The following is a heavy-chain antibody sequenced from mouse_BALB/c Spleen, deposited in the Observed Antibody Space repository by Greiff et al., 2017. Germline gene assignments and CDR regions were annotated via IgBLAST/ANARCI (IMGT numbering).Heavy chain of an antibody. CDR2: IYPGSGST. CDR1: GYTFTDYV. CDR3: ARQLRSWYFDV. Sequence: VKLVESGPELVKPGASVKMSCKASGYTFTDYVISWVKQRTGQGLEWIGEIYPGSGSTYYNEKFKGKATLTADKSSNTAYMQLSSLTSEDSAVYFCARQLRSWYFDVWGAGTTVTVSS. D-gene: IGHD1-1*01. J-gene: IGHJ1*01. V-gene: IGHV1-77*01.